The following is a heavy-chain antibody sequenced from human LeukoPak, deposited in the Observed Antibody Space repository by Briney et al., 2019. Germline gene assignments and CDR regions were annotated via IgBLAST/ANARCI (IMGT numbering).Heavy chain of an antibody. D-gene: IGHD6-19*01. Sequence: PGGSLRLSCAASGFTFDGYAMHWVRQAPGKGLEWVSLISGDGGSTYYADSVKGRFTISRDNSKNSLYLQMNSLRPEDTALYYCAKDGGIAVAGTDYYGMDVWGQGTTVTVSS. CDR1: GFTFDGYA. V-gene: IGHV3-43*02. CDR3: AKDGGIAVAGTDYYGMDV. CDR2: ISGDGGST. J-gene: IGHJ6*02.